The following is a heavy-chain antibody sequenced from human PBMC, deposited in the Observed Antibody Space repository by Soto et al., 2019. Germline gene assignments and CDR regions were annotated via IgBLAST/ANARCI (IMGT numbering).Heavy chain of an antibody. D-gene: IGHD3-22*01. CDR1: GFSFSDYA. CDR2: ISRTGDSA. V-gene: IGHV3-23*01. CDR3: AKGPDGSDYYHNWFDS. J-gene: IGHJ5*01. Sequence: EVHLLESGGALVQPGGSLTLSCAASGFSFSDYAMSWVRQAPGKGLEWVSSISRTGDSAYYADSVKGRFAISRDRSKNRLALPMSSLGVEDTAVYYCAKGPDGSDYYHNWFDSWGQGTLITVSS.